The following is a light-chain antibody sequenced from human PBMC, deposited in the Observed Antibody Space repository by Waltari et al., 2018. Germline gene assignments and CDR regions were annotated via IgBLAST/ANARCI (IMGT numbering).Light chain of an antibody. CDR1: SSDVGSYNL. J-gene: IGLJ2*01. CDR3: CSYAGSSTVL. V-gene: IGLV2-23*01. CDR2: EDS. Sequence: QCALTQPASMSGSPGQSITISCTGTSSDVGSYNLISWYQQRPGKAPKLMIYEDSKRPSGISNRFSGSKSGNTASLTISGLQAEDEADYYCCSYAGSSTVLFGGGTKVTVL.